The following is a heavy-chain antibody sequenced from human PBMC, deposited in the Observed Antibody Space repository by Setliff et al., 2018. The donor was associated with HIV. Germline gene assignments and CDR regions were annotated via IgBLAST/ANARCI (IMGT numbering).Heavy chain of an antibody. CDR3: ARDKGGQYYDSSDYWDWYLDL. CDR1: GGSISNYY. J-gene: IGHJ2*01. Sequence: NPSETLSLTCTVSGGSISNYYWNWIRQPPGKRLEWIGYIHYSGSTNYNPSLKSRVTISVDTSKNQFSLKLSSVTAADTAVYYCARDKGGQYYDSSDYWDWYLDLWGRGTRVTVSS. D-gene: IGHD3-22*01. CDR2: IHYSGST. V-gene: IGHV4-59*01.